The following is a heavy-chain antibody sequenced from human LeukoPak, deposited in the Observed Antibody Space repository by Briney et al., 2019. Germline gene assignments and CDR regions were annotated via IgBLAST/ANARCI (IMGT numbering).Heavy chain of an antibody. CDR1: GFTFSDYY. CDR2: ISSSAATI. CDR3: ARDDSIAAAGTAAYYFDY. J-gene: IGHJ4*02. Sequence: PGGSLRLSCAASGFTFSDYYMSWIRQAPGKGLEWVSYISSSAATIYYADSVKGRFTISRDNAKNSLYLQMNSLRAEDTAVYYCARDDSIAAAGTAAYYFDYWGQGTLVTVSS. V-gene: IGHV3-11*04. D-gene: IGHD6-13*01.